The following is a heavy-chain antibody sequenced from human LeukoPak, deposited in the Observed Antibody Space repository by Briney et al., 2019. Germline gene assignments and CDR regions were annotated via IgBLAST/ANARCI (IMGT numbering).Heavy chain of an antibody. D-gene: IGHD3-10*01. J-gene: IGHJ6*03. CDR1: DGSMTNYY. V-gene: IGHV4-4*07. Sequence: PSETLSLTCTVSDGSMTNYYWSWIRQPAGKGLEWIGRMRTSGNNNYNPSLASRVSMSVDTSKNQFSLKLSSVTAADTAVYYCARTTMVRGTYYMDVWGKGTTVTISS. CDR2: MRTSGNN. CDR3: ARTTMVRGTYYMDV.